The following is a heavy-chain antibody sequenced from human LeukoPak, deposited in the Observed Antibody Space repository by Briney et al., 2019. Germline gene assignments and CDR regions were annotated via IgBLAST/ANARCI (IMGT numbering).Heavy chain of an antibody. Sequence: GGSLRLSCAASGFTFSSYGMHWVRQAPGKGLEWVAVIWYDGSNKYYADSVKGRFTISRDNSKNTLYLQMNSLRAEDTAVYYCARVLYSYGIYYFDYWGQGTLVTVSS. CDR1: GFTFSSYG. CDR2: IWYDGSNK. D-gene: IGHD5-18*01. CDR3: ARVLYSYGIYYFDY. V-gene: IGHV3-33*01. J-gene: IGHJ4*02.